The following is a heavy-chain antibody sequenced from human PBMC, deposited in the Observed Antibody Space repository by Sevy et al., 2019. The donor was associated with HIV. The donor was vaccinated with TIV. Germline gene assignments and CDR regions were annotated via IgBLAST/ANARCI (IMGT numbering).Heavy chain of an antibody. CDR1: GYIFSDYN. V-gene: IGHV1-2*06. D-gene: IGHD3-3*01. Sequence: ASVKVSCKTTGYIFSDYNMHWVRQAPGQGLEWMGLINPNSGVTIYAHNFRGRVSVTRDTSMSTAYMELSGLTSDDTAVYPSVREDLNAPRTLLSFDIWGQGTMVTVSS. CDR3: VREDLNAPRTLLSFDI. J-gene: IGHJ3*02. CDR2: INPNSGVT.